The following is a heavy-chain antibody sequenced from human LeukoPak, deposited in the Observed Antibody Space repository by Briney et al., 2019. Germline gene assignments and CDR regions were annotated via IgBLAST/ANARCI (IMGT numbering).Heavy chain of an antibody. Sequence: SETLSLTCTVSGGSISNFVWSWIRQSPGEGLEWIGFIYENGRTSYNPSLKSRVTISVDMSKNQFSLRLTSMTAADTAVYYCARDWELGHWGRGILVTVTS. CDR2: IYENGRT. D-gene: IGHD1-26*01. CDR1: GGSISNFV. CDR3: ARDWELGH. V-gene: IGHV4-59*01. J-gene: IGHJ4*02.